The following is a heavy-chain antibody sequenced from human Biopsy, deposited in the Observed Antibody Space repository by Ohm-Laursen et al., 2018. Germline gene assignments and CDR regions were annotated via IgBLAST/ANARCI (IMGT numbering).Heavy chain of an antibody. D-gene: IGHD1-26*01. CDR2: INPNSGGT. CDR1: GYTFTGYY. V-gene: IGHV1-2*02. J-gene: IGHJ4*02. Sequence: ASVKVSCKASGYTFTGYYMHWVRQAPGQGLEWMGWINPNSGGTNHAQKFQGRVTMTRDTSISTAYMELSRLRSDDTAVYYCATITRGATRFPFDYWGQGTLVTVSS. CDR3: ATITRGATRFPFDY.